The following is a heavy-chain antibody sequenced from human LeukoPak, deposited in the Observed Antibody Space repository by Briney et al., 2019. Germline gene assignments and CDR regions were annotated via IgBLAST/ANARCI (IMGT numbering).Heavy chain of an antibody. CDR1: GFTFSSYW. CDR3: AKPRGLAIVGAHFDY. Sequence: PGGSLRLSCAASGFTFSSYWMHWVRQAPGKGLVWVSSISGDGGTTYYADSVKGRFTISRDNSKNTLYLQMNSLRAEDTAVYYCAKPRGLAIVGAHFDYWGQGTLVTVSS. D-gene: IGHD1-26*01. V-gene: IGHV3-23*01. CDR2: ISGDGGTT. J-gene: IGHJ4*02.